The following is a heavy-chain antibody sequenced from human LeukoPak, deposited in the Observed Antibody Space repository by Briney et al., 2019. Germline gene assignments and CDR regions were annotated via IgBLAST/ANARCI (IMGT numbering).Heavy chain of an antibody. CDR1: GFTFSSYW. CDR3: ARGDTAMVFNFDY. D-gene: IGHD5-18*01. V-gene: IGHV3-7*04. Sequence: PGGSLRLSCAASGFTFSSYWMSWVRQAPGKGLEWVANIKQDGSEKYYVDSVKGRFTISRDSAKNSLYLQMNSLRAEDTAVYYCARGDTAMVFNFDYWGQGTLVTVSS. CDR2: IKQDGSEK. J-gene: IGHJ4*02.